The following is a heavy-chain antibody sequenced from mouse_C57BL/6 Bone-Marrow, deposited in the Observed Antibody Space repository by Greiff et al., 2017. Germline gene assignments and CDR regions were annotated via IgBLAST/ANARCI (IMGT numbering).Heavy chain of an antibody. Sequence: ESGPGLVKPSQSLSLTCSVSGYSFTSGYYLNSIRQFPGNKLEWMGNISYDGNNNYNPTLKNRISITRDTSKNQFFLKLNYVTTEDTAIYYCAWADYWGQGTTLTVSS. CDR2: ISYDGNN. CDR3: AWADY. V-gene: IGHV3-6*01. J-gene: IGHJ2*01. D-gene: IGHD4-1*01. CDR1: GYSFTSGYY.